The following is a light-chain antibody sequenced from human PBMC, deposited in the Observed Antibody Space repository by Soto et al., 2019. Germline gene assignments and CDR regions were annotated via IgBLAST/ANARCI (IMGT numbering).Light chain of an antibody. J-gene: IGLJ1*01. CDR2: KNS. CDR1: SSNIGSNS. Sequence: QSVLTQPPSASVTPGQRVTISCSGSSSNIGSNSVYWYQQLPGTAPKLLIFKNSQRPSGVPDRFSGSKSGTSASLAVSGLRSGDEADYYCAAWDDRLRGFLFGPGTKVTVL. V-gene: IGLV1-47*01. CDR3: AAWDDRLRGFL.